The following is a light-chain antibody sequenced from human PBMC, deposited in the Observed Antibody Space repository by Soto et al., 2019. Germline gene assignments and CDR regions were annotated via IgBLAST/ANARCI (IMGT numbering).Light chain of an antibody. CDR3: SSCTNITTVI. CDR2: GVS. J-gene: IGLJ2*01. Sequence: QSALTQPASVSGSPGQSITISCTGTSSDIGGCNYVSWYQQHPGKAPKLMIYGVSNRPSGVSNRFSGSKSGNTASLTISGLQAEDEADYHCSSCTNITTVIFGGGTKLTVL. CDR1: SSDIGGCNY. V-gene: IGLV2-14*03.